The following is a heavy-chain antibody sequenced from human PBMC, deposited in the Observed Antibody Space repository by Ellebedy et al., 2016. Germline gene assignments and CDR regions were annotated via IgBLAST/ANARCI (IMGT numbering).Heavy chain of an antibody. CDR3: AKGGGFNWNEIYYYYYAMDV. CDR1: GFTFNSYG. J-gene: IGHJ6*02. D-gene: IGHD1-20*01. V-gene: IGHV3-30*18. Sequence: GESLKISCVASGFTFNSYGINWVRQSPGKGLEWVAVESYDGFNKFYTDSVKGRFTISRDNSKNTVFLQMNSLRGDDTAVYYCAKGGGFNWNEIYYYYYAMDVWGQGTTVTVSS. CDR2: ESYDGFNK.